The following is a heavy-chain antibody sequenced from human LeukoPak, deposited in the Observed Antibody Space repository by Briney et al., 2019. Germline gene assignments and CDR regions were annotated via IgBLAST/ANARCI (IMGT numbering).Heavy chain of an antibody. CDR1: GVSISSYY. Sequence: SETLSLTCTVSGVSISSYYWSWIRQPAGKGLEWIGRIYTSGSTNYNPSLKSRVTMSVDTSKNQFSLKLSSVTAADTAVYYCARDWSGGVVVAATGAFDIWGQGTMVTVSS. V-gene: IGHV4-4*07. D-gene: IGHD2-15*01. J-gene: IGHJ3*02. CDR3: ARDWSGGVVVAATGAFDI. CDR2: IYTSGST.